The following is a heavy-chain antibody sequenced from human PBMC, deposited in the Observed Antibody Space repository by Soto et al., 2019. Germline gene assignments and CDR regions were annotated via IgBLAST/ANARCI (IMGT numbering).Heavy chain of an antibody. CDR2: ITTSTTYT. J-gene: IGHJ6*02. Sequence: PGGSLRLSCAASGFNFRTYSMNWVRQAPGKGLECVSSITTSTTYTFYADSVEGRFTISRDDAKNSLYLQMNSLRAEDTAVYYCARDQEGGMDVWGPGTTVTVSS. CDR3: ARDQEGGMDV. V-gene: IGHV3-21*01. CDR1: GFNFRTYS.